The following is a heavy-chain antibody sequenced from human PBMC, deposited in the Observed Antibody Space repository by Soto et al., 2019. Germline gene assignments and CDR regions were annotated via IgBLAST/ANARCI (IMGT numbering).Heavy chain of an antibody. J-gene: IGHJ4*02. CDR2: ISSSSSYT. CDR3: ARAVAVAAPFDF. D-gene: IGHD6-19*01. V-gene: IGHV3-11*05. CDR1: GFTFSDYY. Sequence: QVQLVESGGGLVKPGGSLRLSCVASGFTFSDYYMSWIRQAPGRGLEWVSYISSSSSYTNYTDSVKGRFTISRDNAKNSLYLQMNSLRAEDTAVYYCARAVAVAAPFDFWGQGTLVTVSS.